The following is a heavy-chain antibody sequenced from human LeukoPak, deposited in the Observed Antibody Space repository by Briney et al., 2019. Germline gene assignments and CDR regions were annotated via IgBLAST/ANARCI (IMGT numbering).Heavy chain of an antibody. CDR1: GYMFTDYY. CDR2: MNPDNGDT. Sequence: ASVKVSCKASGYMFTDYYIHWVRRAPGQGLEWMGWMNPDNGDTNYAQKFQGRVTMTRDTSISTAYMGLSSLRSDDTAVYYCATPLKGVGGRDYWGQGTLVTVSS. D-gene: IGHD1-26*01. V-gene: IGHV1-2*02. CDR3: ATPLKGVGGRDY. J-gene: IGHJ4*02.